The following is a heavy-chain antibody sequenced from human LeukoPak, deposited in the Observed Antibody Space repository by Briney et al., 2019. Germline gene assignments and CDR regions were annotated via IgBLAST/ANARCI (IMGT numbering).Heavy chain of an antibody. V-gene: IGHV3-23*01. D-gene: IGHD2-15*01. CDR1: GFTFRSYA. J-gene: IGHJ4*02. CDR2: ISGSGGST. Sequence: GGSLRLSCAASGFTFRSYAMSWVRQAPGKGLEWVSAISGSGGSTYYADSVKGRFTISRDNSKNTLYLQMNSLRAEDTAVYYCSKAVTGIVVVVAAYLAPFDYWGQGTLVTVSS. CDR3: SKAVTGIVVVVAAYLAPFDY.